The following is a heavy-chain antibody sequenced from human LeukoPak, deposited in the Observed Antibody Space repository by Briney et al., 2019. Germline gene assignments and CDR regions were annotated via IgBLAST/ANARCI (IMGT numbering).Heavy chain of an antibody. CDR2: INSDGSST. CDR1: GFTFSRYW. V-gene: IGHV3-74*01. CDR3: ASLGPTTADY. J-gene: IGHJ4*02. D-gene: IGHD1-26*01. Sequence: TGGSLRLSCEASGFTFSRYWMHWVRQAPGKGLMWVSRINSDGSSTSYADSVKGRFTISRDNAKNTLYLQMNSLRAEDTAVYYCASLGPTTADYWGQGTLVTVSS.